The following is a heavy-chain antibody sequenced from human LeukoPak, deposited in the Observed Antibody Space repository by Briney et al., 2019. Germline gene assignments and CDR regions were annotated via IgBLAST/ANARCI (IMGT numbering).Heavy chain of an antibody. CDR2: IHYNEST. CDR3: VQHCPCPPCNWLNP. V-gene: IGHV4-39*02. CDR1: GGSIDSRIYF. Sequence: PSETLSLTCSLSGGSIDSRIYFWGWIRQFPGKGLEWIGNIHYNESTYYNPSLQNRVTMSVDTSNNRFSLSLTSVTAADTAIYYCVQHCPCPPCNWLNPWGQGTLVTVSS. J-gene: IGHJ5*02. D-gene: IGHD2-15*01.